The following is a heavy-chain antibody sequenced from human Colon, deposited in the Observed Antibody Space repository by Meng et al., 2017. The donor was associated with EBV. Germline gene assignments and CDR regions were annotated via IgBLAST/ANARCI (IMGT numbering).Heavy chain of an antibody. Sequence: GQLQESGPGLVKPSQTLSLTCTVSGGSVSSGGYYWTWIRQHPGKGLEWFGHIYYSGSTFYNPSLKRRVIISIDTSKNQFSLNLRSVTAADTAVYYCARVSSGWDYFDYRGQGTLVTVSS. CDR2: IYYSGST. CDR1: GGSVSSGGYY. D-gene: IGHD6-19*01. V-gene: IGHV4-31*03. J-gene: IGHJ4*02. CDR3: ARVSSGWDYFDY.